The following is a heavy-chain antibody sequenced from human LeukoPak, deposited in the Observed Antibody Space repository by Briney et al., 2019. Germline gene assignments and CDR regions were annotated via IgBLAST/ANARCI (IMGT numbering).Heavy chain of an antibody. V-gene: IGHV3-23*01. D-gene: IGHD3-9*01. J-gene: IGHJ4*02. CDR1: GFTFSSYA. Sequence: GGSLRLSCAASGFTFSSYAMNWVRQAPGKGQEWVSAISGSGGSTYYADSVKGRFTISRDNSKNTLYLQMNSLRAEDTAIYYCAKAMTGSTYYFDSWGQGTLVTVSS. CDR2: ISGSGGST. CDR3: AKAMTGSTYYFDS.